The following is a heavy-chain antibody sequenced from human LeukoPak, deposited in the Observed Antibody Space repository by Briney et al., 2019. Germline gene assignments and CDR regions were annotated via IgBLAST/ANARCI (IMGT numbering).Heavy chain of an antibody. Sequence: GESLKISCKGSGYSFTSYWIGWVRQMPGKGLGWMGIIYPGDSDTRYSPSFQGQVTISADKSISTAYLQWSSLKASDTAMYYCARGSGYEWELLEGYFDYWGQGTLVTVSS. D-gene: IGHD1-26*01. J-gene: IGHJ4*02. CDR1: GYSFTSYW. CDR2: IYPGDSDT. CDR3: ARGSGYEWELLEGYFDY. V-gene: IGHV5-51*01.